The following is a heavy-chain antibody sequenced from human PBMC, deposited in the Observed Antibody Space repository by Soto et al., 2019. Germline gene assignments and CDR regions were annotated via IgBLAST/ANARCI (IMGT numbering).Heavy chain of an antibody. CDR1: GGSISSGDYY. CDR2: IYYSGST. Sequence: SETLSLTCTVSGGSISSGDYYWSWIRQPPGKGLEWIGYIYYSGSTYYNPSLKSRVTISVDTSKNQFSLKLSSVTAADTAVYYCARDRHYCSSTSCYLSWGQGTLVTVYS. J-gene: IGHJ1*01. D-gene: IGHD2-2*01. V-gene: IGHV4-30-4*01. CDR3: ARDRHYCSSTSCYLS.